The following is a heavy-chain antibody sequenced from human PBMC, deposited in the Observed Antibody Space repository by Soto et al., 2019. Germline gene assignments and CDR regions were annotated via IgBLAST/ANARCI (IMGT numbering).Heavy chain of an antibody. Sequence: QVQLQESGPGLVKPSQTLSLTCTVSGGSISSGGYYWSWIRQHPGKGLEWIGYIYYSGSTYYNPSLKSRVTISVDPSKNQFFLKLSSVTAADTAVYYCARGGREGDAFDIWGQGTMVTVSS. CDR3: ARGGREGDAFDI. J-gene: IGHJ3*02. CDR2: IYYSGST. V-gene: IGHV4-31*03. CDR1: GGSISSGGYY.